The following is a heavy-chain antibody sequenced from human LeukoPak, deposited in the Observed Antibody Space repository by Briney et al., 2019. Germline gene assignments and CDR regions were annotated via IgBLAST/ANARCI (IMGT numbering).Heavy chain of an antibody. Sequence: PSETLSLTCTVSGGSISSYYWSWIRQPAGKGLEWIGRIYTSGSANLNPSLKSRVTISVDTSKNQFSLKLSSVTAADTAVYYCARRSEKDRGRNNWFDPWGQGTLVTVSS. V-gene: IGHV4-4*07. J-gene: IGHJ5*02. D-gene: IGHD2-15*01. CDR2: IYTSGSA. CDR3: ARRSEKDRGRNNWFDP. CDR1: GGSISSYY.